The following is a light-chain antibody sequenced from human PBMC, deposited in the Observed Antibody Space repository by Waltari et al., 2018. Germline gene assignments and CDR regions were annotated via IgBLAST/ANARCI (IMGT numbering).Light chain of an antibody. CDR2: GAS. J-gene: IGKJ1*01. Sequence: SCRASQSVTRALAVYQQKPGQAPRLLIYGASNRATGIPDRFSGSGSGTDFSLTISSLEPEDFAVYYCQHYLRLPVTFGQGTKVEVK. CDR3: QHYLRLPVT. CDR1: QSVTRA. V-gene: IGKV3-20*01.